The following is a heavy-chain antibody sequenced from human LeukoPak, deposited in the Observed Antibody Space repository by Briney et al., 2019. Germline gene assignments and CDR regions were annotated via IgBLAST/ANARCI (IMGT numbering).Heavy chain of an antibody. CDR1: EFTFSSYW. CDR3: ARVCNGGSCYSGFDF. D-gene: IGHD2-15*01. J-gene: IGHJ4*02. Sequence: GGSLRLSCATSEFTFSSYWMSWVRQAPGKGLEWVANIKQDEIEKYYVDSVKVRFTISRDNAKNSLYLQMNSLRAEDTAVYYCARVCNGGSCYSGFDFWGQGTLVTVSS. V-gene: IGHV3-7*04. CDR2: IKQDEIEK.